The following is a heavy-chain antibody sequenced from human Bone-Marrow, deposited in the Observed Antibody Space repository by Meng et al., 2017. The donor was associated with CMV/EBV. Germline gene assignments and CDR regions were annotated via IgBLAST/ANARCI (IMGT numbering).Heavy chain of an antibody. CDR2: IKSKTDGGTT. V-gene: IGHV3-15*01. D-gene: IGHD3-22*01. J-gene: IGHJ4*02. CDR1: GFTFSNAW. CDR3: ATFESSGYFGY. Sequence: ASGFTFSNAWMSWGRQAPGKGLEWVGRIKSKTDGGTTDYAAPVKGRFTISRDDSKNTLYLQMNSLKTEDTAVYYCATFESSGYFGYWGQGTLVTVSS.